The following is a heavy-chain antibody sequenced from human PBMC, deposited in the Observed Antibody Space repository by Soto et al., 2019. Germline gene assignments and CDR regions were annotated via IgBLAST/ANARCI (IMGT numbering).Heavy chain of an antibody. Sequence: QVQLQESGPGLVKPSQTLSLTCSVSGGSISSGGYYWSWIRQHPGEGLEWIGYIYYSGSTYYNPSLKSRVTISVDTSKNQFSLKLSSVTAADTAVYFCARDFWSGCYNYYFDYWGQGTLVTVSS. CDR2: IYYSGST. V-gene: IGHV4-31*03. CDR3: ARDFWSGCYNYYFDY. D-gene: IGHD3-3*01. CDR1: GGSISSGGYY. J-gene: IGHJ4*02.